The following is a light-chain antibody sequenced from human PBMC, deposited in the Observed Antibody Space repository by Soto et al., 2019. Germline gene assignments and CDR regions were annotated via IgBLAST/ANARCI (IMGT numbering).Light chain of an antibody. Sequence: DIVMTQSPDSLAVSLGERATINCKSSQSVLYSSNNKNYLAWYQQRPGQPPKLLISWASTRESGVPDRFSGSGSGTDFTLTISSLQVEDVAVYYCQQCYSTPQTFGQGTKLEIK. J-gene: IGKJ2*01. V-gene: IGKV4-1*01. CDR2: WAS. CDR3: QQCYSTPQT. CDR1: QSVLYSSNNKNY.